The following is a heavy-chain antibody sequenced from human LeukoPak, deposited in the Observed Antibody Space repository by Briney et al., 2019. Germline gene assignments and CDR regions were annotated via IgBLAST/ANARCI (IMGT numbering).Heavy chain of an antibody. CDR2: IYHSGST. V-gene: IGHV4-38-2*01. Sequence: PSETLSLTCAVSGYSISSGYYWGWIRQPPGKGLEWIGGIYHSGSTYYNPSLKSRVTISVDTSKNQFSLKLSSVTAADTAVYYCARPYSGSYRAYFQHWGQGTLSPSPQ. D-gene: IGHD1-26*01. CDR3: ARPYSGSYRAYFQH. CDR1: GYSISSGYY. J-gene: IGHJ1*01.